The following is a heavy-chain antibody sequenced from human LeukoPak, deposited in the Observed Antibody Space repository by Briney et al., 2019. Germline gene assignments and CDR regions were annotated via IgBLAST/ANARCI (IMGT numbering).Heavy chain of an antibody. CDR3: ARGDEPSYYYYGMDV. J-gene: IGHJ6*02. Sequence: GASVKVSCKASGYTFTMYYIHWVRQAPGQGLEWMGWISAYNGNTNYAQKLQGRVTMTTDTSTSTAYMELRSLRSDDTAVYYCARGDEPSYYYYGMDVWGQGTTVTVSS. V-gene: IGHV1-18*04. CDR2: ISAYNGNT. CDR1: GYTFTMYY. D-gene: IGHD3-16*01.